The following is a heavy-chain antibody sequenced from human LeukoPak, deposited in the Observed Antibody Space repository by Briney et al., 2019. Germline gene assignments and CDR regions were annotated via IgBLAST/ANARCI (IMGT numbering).Heavy chain of an antibody. CDR1: GGPISSSNDY. D-gene: IGHD6-19*01. CDR2: IYYSGST. J-gene: IGHJ4*02. Sequence: SETLSLTCTVSGGPISSSNDYWSWIRQPPGKGLEWIGTIYYSGSTYYNPSLKSRVTISVDTSKNQFSLKLSSVTAADTAVYYCASGIAVAGIVLVWGQGTLVTVSS. CDR3: ASGIAVAGIVLV. V-gene: IGHV4-39*01.